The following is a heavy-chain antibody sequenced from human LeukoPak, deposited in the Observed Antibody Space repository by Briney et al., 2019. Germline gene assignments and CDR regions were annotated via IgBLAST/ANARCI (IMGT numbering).Heavy chain of an antibody. J-gene: IGHJ6*02. D-gene: IGHD6-19*01. CDR3: ARDRGSGWPHYGMDV. Sequence: NTSETLSLTCTVSGGSISSYYWSWIRQPPGKGLEWIGYIYYSGSTNYNPSLKSRVTISVDTSKNQFSLKLSSVTAADTAVYYCARDRGSGWPHYGMDVWGQGTTVTVSS. CDR2: IYYSGST. CDR1: GGSISSYY. V-gene: IGHV4-59*01.